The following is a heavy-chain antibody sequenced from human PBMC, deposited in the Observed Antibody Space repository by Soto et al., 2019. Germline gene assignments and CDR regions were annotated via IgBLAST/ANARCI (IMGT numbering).Heavy chain of an antibody. J-gene: IGHJ4*02. CDR1: GFTFSSYG. Sequence: PGGSLRLSCAASGFTFSSYGIHWVRQAPGKGLEWVGIIWYDGSNKYYADSVKGRFTISRDSSKNTVYLQMDSLRVEDTAVYYFAGDNRGGAYFFDYWGQGALVTVSS. CDR3: AGDNRGGAYFFDY. V-gene: IGHV3-33*01. D-gene: IGHD3-16*01. CDR2: IWYDGSNK.